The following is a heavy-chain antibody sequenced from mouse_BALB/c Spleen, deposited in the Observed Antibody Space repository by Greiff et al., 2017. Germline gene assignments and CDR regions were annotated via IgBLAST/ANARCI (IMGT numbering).Heavy chain of an antibody. V-gene: IGHV1-54*01. CDR1: GYAFTNYL. CDR2: INPGSGGT. D-gene: IGHD1-1*01. CDR3: ARGDYGSSLYWYFDV. Sequence: VQLQQSGAELVRPGTSVKVSCKASGYAFTNYLIEWVKQRPGQGLEWIGVINPGSGGTNYNEKFKGKATLTADKSSSTAYMQLSSLTSDDSAVYFCARGDYGSSLYWYFDVWGAGTTVTVSS. J-gene: IGHJ1*01.